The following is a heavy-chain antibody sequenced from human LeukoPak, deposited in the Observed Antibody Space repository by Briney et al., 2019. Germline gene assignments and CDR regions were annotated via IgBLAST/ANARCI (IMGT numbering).Heavy chain of an antibody. D-gene: IGHD2-15*01. J-gene: IGHJ4*02. Sequence: ASVKVSCKASGYTFTSYDINWARQATGQGLEWMGWMNPNSGNTGYAQKFQGRVTITRNTSISTAYMELSSLRSEDTAVYYCARGFYLIERGTKYCSGGSCRYYFDYWGQGTLVTVSS. CDR2: MNPNSGNT. V-gene: IGHV1-8*03. CDR3: ARGFYLIERGTKYCSGGSCRYYFDY. CDR1: GYTFTSYD.